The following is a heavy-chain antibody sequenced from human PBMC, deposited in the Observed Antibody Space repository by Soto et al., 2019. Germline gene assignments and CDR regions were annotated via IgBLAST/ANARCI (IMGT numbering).Heavy chain of an antibody. CDR1: GGSISSYY. J-gene: IGHJ4*02. Sequence: SDTLSLTCTVSGGSISSYYWSWIRQPPGKGLEWIGDSYCSGSTNYNPSLKSRVTISVDKSKNQFSLKLTCVTAADTAVYYCVSSSWYSLDYWGQRTLVTVSS. CDR2: SYCSGST. D-gene: IGHD6-13*01. CDR3: VSSSWYSLDY. V-gene: IGHV4-59*12.